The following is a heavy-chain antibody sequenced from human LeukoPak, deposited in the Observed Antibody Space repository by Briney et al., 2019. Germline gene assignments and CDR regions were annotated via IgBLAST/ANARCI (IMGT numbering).Heavy chain of an antibody. CDR2: ISAYNGNT. CDR1: GYTFTSYG. J-gene: IGHJ6*02. V-gene: IGHV1-18*01. Sequence: ASVKVSCKASGYTFTSYGISWVRQAPGQGLEWMGWISAYNGNTNYAQKLQGRVTMTTDTSTSTAYMELRSLRSDDTAVYYCAREYCSGGSCHPGYYYGMDVWGQGTTVTVSS. D-gene: IGHD2-15*01. CDR3: AREYCSGGSCHPGYYYGMDV.